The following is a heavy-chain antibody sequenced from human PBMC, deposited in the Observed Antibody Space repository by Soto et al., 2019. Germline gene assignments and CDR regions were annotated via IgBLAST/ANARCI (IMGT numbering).Heavy chain of an antibody. D-gene: IGHD2-8*01. CDR1: GFTFRNYG. J-gene: IGHJ6*02. CDR2: SRNKANSHTT. Sequence: PGGSLRLSCAASGFTFRNYGMNWVRQAPGKGLEWVARSRNKANSHTTDYAASVKGRFTISRDDSKDSVYLQMSSLKTEDTAVYYCSRGRMVSTSFYGMDVWGQGTTVTVSS. CDR3: SRGRMVSTSFYGMDV. V-gene: IGHV3-72*01.